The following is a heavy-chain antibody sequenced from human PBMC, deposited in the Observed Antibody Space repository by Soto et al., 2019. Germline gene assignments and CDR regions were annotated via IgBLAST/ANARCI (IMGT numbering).Heavy chain of an antibody. CDR2: IWYDGSNK. CDR1: GFTFSSYG. CDR3: ARVGTIFGVVIDPHYYYYGMDV. D-gene: IGHD3-3*01. J-gene: IGHJ6*02. V-gene: IGHV3-33*01. Sequence: PGGSLRLSCAASGFTFSSYGMHWVRQAPGKGLEWVAVIWYDGSNKYYADSVKGRFTISRDNSKNTLYLQMNSLRDEDTAVYYCARVGTIFGVVIDPHYYYYGMDVWGQGTTVTVSS.